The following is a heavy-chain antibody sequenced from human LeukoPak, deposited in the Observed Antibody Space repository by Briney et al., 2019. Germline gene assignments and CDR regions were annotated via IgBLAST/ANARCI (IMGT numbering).Heavy chain of an antibody. CDR3: ARNELISSNYYYYGMDV. CDR1: GGSFSGYY. J-gene: IGHJ6*02. Sequence: PSETLSLTCAVYGGSFSGYYWSWLRQPPGKGREGVGEINHSGSTNYNTSLKSRVTISVDTSKNQFSLKLSSVTAADTAVYYCARNELISSNYYYYGMDVWGQGTTVTVSS. V-gene: IGHV4-34*09. CDR2: INHSGST.